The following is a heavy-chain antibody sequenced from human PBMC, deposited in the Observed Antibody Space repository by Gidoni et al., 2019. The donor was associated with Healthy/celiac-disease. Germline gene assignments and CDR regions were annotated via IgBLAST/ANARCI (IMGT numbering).Heavy chain of an antibody. D-gene: IGHD3-10*01. V-gene: IGHV4-61*02. Sequence: QVQLQESGPGLVKPSQTLSLTCTVSGGSISSGSYYWSWFRQPAGKGLEWIGRIYTSGSTNYNPSLKSRVTMSVDTSKNQFSLKLSSVTAADTAVYYCARGAGRLNIDYWGQGTLVTVSS. CDR3: ARGAGRLNIDY. J-gene: IGHJ4*02. CDR2: IYTSGST. CDR1: GGSISSGSYY.